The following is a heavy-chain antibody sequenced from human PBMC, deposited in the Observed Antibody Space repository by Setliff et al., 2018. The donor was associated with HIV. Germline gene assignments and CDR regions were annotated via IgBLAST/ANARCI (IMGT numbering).Heavy chain of an antibody. D-gene: IGHD7-27*01. J-gene: IGHJ5*02. V-gene: IGHV4-39*01. Sequence: SETLSLTCTVSGGLISSHIYQWGWIRQPPGKGLEWIGSIYYSGTTYYNPSLKSRLTLSIDTSMNQFSLRLNALTAADTAVYYCARLGGNWGYWFDPWSQGTLVTVSS. CDR3: ARLGGNWGYWFDP. CDR2: IYYSGTT. CDR1: GGLISSHIYQ.